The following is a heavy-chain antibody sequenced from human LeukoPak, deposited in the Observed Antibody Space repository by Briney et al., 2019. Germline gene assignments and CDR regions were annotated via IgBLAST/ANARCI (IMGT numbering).Heavy chain of an antibody. Sequence: GGSLRLSCVASGLTVSRHYMTWVRQAPGKGLEWLSVISTGGSTNYADSVKGRFTISRDNAKNTLFLQMNSLTVEDTAVYYCARDGLPAAADYWGQGTLVTVSS. CDR1: GLTVSRHY. J-gene: IGHJ4*02. CDR3: ARDGLPAAADY. CDR2: ISTGGST. V-gene: IGHV3-53*01. D-gene: IGHD2-2*01.